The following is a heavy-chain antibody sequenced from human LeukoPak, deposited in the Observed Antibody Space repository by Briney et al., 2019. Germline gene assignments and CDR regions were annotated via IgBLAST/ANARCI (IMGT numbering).Heavy chain of an antibody. CDR2: INKDGSDK. Sequence: GGSLRLSCAASGFTFNMYWMTWGRQAPGKGLESVAYINKDGSDKYYVDSVKGRFTVSRDKAKNSLYLQMNSLRAEDTAVYYCARDAGYGGNSDYWGQGTLVTVSS. D-gene: IGHD4-23*01. CDR1: GFTFNMYW. CDR3: ARDAGYGGNSDY. V-gene: IGHV3-7*01. J-gene: IGHJ4*02.